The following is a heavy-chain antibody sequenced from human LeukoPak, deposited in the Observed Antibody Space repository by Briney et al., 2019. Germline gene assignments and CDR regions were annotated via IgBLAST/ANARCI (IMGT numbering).Heavy chain of an antibody. CDR2: IYYSGST. V-gene: IGHV4-59*01. D-gene: IGHD4-17*01. CDR1: GGSISSYY. Sequence: SETLSLTCTVSGGSISSYYWSWIRQPPGKGLEWIGYIYYSGSTNYNPSLKSRVTISVDTSKNQFSLKLSSVTAADTAVYYCARLSTVTAALDYWGQGTLVTVSS. CDR3: ARLSTVTAALDY. J-gene: IGHJ4*02.